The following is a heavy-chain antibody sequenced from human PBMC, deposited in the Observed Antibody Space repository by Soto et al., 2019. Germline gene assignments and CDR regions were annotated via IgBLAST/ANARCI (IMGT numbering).Heavy chain of an antibody. CDR3: ARRSSIAAAATEDWYYYYGMDV. CDR1: GYSFTSYW. Sequence: PGESLKISCKGSGYSFTSYWISWVRQMPGKGLEWMGRIDPSDSYTNYSPSFQGHVTISADKSISTAYLQWSSLKASDTAMYYCARRSSIAAAATEDWYYYYGMDVWGQGTTVTVSS. D-gene: IGHD6-13*01. V-gene: IGHV5-10-1*01. J-gene: IGHJ6*02. CDR2: IDPSDSYT.